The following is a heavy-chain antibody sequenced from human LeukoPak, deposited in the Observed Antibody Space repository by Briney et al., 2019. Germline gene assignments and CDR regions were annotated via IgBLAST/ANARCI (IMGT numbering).Heavy chain of an antibody. CDR3: ARLADFPTPQYDY. CDR1: GYTFTSYW. J-gene: IGHJ4*02. CDR2: IYPGDSDT. V-gene: IGHV5-51*01. D-gene: IGHD3-3*01. Sequence: GESLKISCKGSGYTFTSYWIGWVRQMPGQGLEWMGIIYPGDSDTRYSPSFQGQVTISADKSISTAYLQWSSLKASDTAMFYCARLADFPTPQYDYWGQGTLVTVSS.